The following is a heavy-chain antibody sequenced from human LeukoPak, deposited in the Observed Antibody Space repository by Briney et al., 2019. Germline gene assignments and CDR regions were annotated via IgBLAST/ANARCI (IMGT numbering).Heavy chain of an antibody. D-gene: IGHD4-11*01. Sequence: GGSLRLSCAASGFTFSSYAMSWVRQVPRKGLEWVSAISGSGGSTYYADSVKGRFTISRDNSKNTLYLQMNSLRAEDTAVYYCACTAATTVIGRYYFDYWGQGTLVTVSS. CDR3: ACTAATTVIGRYYFDY. CDR1: GFTFSSYA. J-gene: IGHJ4*02. CDR2: ISGSGGST. V-gene: IGHV3-23*01.